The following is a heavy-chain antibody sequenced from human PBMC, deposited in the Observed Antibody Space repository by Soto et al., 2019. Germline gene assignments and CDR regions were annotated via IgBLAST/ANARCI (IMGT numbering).Heavy chain of an antibody. Sequence: QVQLQESGPGLVKPSQTLSLTSTVSGGSITSSGYYWSWIRQHPGEGLEWIGFTSNSGRTSYNPSLKSRVTIPVDTSSNQFSLNRQSVTAADTAVYYCARGGSSTKVDYWGQGNLVIVSP. CDR1: GGSITSSGYY. CDR3: ARGGSSTKVDY. CDR2: TSNSGRT. J-gene: IGHJ4*02. D-gene: IGHD3-16*01. V-gene: IGHV4-31*03.